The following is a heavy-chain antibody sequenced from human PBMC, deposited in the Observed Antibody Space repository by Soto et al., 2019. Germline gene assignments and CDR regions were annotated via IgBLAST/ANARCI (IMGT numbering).Heavy chain of an antibody. Sequence: SETLSLTCTVSGGSISSYYWSWIRQPPGKGLEWIGYVYYSGSTNYNPSLKSRVTISVDTSKNQFSLKLNSVTAADTAVYYCARDLWGYCGTDCYPLDVWGQGTTVTVSS. J-gene: IGHJ6*02. CDR3: ARDLWGYCGTDCYPLDV. CDR2: VYYSGST. CDR1: GGSISSYY. V-gene: IGHV4-59*01. D-gene: IGHD2-21*02.